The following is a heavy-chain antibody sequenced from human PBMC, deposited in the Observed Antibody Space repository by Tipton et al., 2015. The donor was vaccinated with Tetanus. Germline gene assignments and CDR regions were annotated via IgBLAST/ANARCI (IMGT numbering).Heavy chain of an antibody. CDR1: GFTFDDYA. V-gene: IGHV3-9*01. CDR3: ARGGVGSFDY. CDR2: MSWNSGSI. Sequence: SLRLSCVASGFTFDDYAMHWVRQAPGKGLEWVSGMSWNSGSIGYADSVKGRFTISRDNAKNSLYLQMNSLRAEDTGVYYCARGGVGSFDYWGQGTLVTVSS. D-gene: IGHD2-8*01. J-gene: IGHJ4*02.